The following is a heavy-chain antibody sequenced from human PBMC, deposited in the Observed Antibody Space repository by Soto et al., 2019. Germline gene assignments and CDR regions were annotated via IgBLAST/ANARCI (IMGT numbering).Heavy chain of an antibody. CDR3: AKDQGVALVLSPFDY. D-gene: IGHD6-13*01. Sequence: PGGSLRLSCAASGFTFSSYGMHWVRQAPGKGLEWVAVISYDGSNKYYADSVKGRFTISRDNSKNTLYLQMNSLRAEDTAVYYCAKDQGVALVLSPFDYWGQGTLVTVSS. CDR1: GFTFSSYG. CDR2: ISYDGSNK. J-gene: IGHJ4*02. V-gene: IGHV3-30*18.